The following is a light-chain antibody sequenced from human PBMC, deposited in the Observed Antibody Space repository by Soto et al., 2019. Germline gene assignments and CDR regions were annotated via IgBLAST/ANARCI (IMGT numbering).Light chain of an antibody. CDR1: SGHSSYA. CDR2: LNSDGSH. J-gene: IGLJ2*01. V-gene: IGLV4-69*01. CDR3: QTWGTGLVV. Sequence: QSVLTQSPSASASLGASVKLTCTLSSGHSSYAIAWHQQQPEKGPRYLMKLNSDGSHSKGDGIPDRFSGSSSGAERYLTIPSLQSEDEADYYCQTWGTGLVVFGGGTQLTVL.